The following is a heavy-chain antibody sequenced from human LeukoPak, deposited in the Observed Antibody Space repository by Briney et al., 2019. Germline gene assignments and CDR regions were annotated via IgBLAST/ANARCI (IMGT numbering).Heavy chain of an antibody. V-gene: IGHV4-4*07. Sequence: SETLSLTCTVSGGSISSYYWSWIRQPAGKGLEWIGRIYTSGSTNYNPSLKSRVTISVDTSKNQFSLKLSSVTAADTAVYYCASQFPYREYFQHWGQGTLVTVSS. D-gene: IGHD2-2*01. CDR3: ASQFPYREYFQH. J-gene: IGHJ1*01. CDR2: IYTSGST. CDR1: GGSISSYY.